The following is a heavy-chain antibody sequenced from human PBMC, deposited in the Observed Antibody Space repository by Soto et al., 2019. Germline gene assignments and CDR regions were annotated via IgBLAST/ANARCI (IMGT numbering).Heavy chain of an antibody. CDR2: IYHSGSP. Sequence: PSETLSLTCAVSGGSISSGGYSWSWIRQPPGKGLEWIGYIYHSGSPYYNPSLKSRVTISVDRSKNQSSLKLSSVTAADTAVYYCARVPSPWGQGTLVTVSS. V-gene: IGHV4-30-2*01. CDR1: GGSISSGGYS. CDR3: ARVPSP. J-gene: IGHJ5*02.